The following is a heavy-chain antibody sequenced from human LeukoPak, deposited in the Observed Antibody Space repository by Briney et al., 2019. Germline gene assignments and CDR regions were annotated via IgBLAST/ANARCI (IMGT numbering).Heavy chain of an antibody. CDR3: AKDLSVVVTGYFDY. D-gene: IGHD2-21*02. Sequence: PGGSLRLSCAASGFTFSSYGMHWVRQAPGKGLEWVAVIWYDGSNKYYADSVKGRFTISRDNFKNTLYLQMNSLRAEDTAVYYCAKDLSVVVTGYFDYWGQGTLVTVSS. V-gene: IGHV3-33*06. CDR1: GFTFSSYG. CDR2: IWYDGSNK. J-gene: IGHJ4*02.